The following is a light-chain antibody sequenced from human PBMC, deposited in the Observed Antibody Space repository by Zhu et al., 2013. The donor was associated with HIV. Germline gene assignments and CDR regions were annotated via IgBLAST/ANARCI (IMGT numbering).Light chain of an antibody. Sequence: QSALTQPASVSGSPGQSITISCTGTSSDVGGYNYVSWYQQHPGKAPKLMIYEVSNRPSGVSNRFSGSKSGNTASLTISGLQAEDEADYFCSSYTRSSTLIFGTATKVTVL. J-gene: IGLJ1*01. CDR3: SSYTRSSTLI. CDR2: EVS. CDR1: SSDVGGYNY. V-gene: IGLV2-14*01.